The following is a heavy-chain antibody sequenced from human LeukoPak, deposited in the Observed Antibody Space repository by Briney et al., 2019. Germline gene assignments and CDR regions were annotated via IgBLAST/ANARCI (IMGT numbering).Heavy chain of an antibody. CDR3: ARVGYGSGSYYIDY. J-gene: IGHJ4*02. D-gene: IGHD3-10*01. V-gene: IGHV4-59*01. CDR1: GGSISSDY. Sequence: SETLSLTCTVYGGSISSDYWSWIRQPPGKGLEWIGYIYYSGSTNYNPSLKSRVTISVDTSKNQFSLKLSSVTAANTAVYYCARVGYGSGSYYIDYWGQGTLVTVSS. CDR2: IYYSGST.